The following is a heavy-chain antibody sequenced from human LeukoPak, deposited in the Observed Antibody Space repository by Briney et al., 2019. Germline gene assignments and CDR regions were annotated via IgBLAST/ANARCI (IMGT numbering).Heavy chain of an antibody. D-gene: IGHD3-10*01. J-gene: IGHJ5*02. CDR2: IYYSGST. V-gene: IGHV4-59*08. CDR1: GGXLSSYY. Sequence: PSETLSLTCSVSGGXLSSYYWSWIRQPPGKGLEWIGHIYYSGSTNYNPSLKSRVTISVDTFKNQFSLKLSSVTAADTAVYYCARHLSNYGSGSFSFDPWGQGTLVTVSS. CDR3: ARHLSNYGSGSFSFDP.